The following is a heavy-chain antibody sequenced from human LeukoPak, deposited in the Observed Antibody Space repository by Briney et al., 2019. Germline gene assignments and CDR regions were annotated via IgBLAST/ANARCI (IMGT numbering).Heavy chain of an antibody. CDR2: IYYSGST. J-gene: IGHJ4*02. V-gene: IGHV4-59*08. Sequence: SETLSLTCTVSGGSISSYYWSWIRQPPGKGLEWIGYIYYSGSTNYNPSLRSRVTISVDTSKNQFSLKLSSVTAADTAVYYCARHRTNVVPYLDYWGQGTLVTVSS. D-gene: IGHD2-15*01. CDR1: GGSISSYY. CDR3: ARHRTNVVPYLDY.